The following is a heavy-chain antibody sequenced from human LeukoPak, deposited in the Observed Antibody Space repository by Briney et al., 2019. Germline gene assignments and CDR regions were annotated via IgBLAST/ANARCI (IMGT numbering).Heavy chain of an antibody. CDR1: GFTFHDYA. CDR3: AKASSGSSSRPVDY. CDR2: ISGDGGSA. D-gene: IGHD3-10*01. J-gene: IGHJ4*02. Sequence: PGGSQRLSCVASGFTFHDYAMSWVRQVPGKGLEWVSLISGDGGSASYAGSVKGRFTISRDNSKNSLYLQMNSLRTEDTAFYYCAKASSGSSSRPVDYWGQGTLVTVSS. V-gene: IGHV3-43*02.